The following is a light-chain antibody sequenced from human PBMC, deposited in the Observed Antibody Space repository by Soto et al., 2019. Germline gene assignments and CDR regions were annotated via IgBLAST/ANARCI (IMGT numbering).Light chain of an antibody. Sequence: QSVLTQPVSVSGAPGQSITISCTGTSSDVGGYNYVSWYQQHPDIAPKLMIYDVTNRPSGVSNRFSGSKSGNTASLTISGLQAEDEADYYCSSYASSSSLVFGTGTKVPVL. CDR2: DVT. V-gene: IGLV2-14*03. J-gene: IGLJ1*01. CDR3: SSYASSSSLV. CDR1: SSDVGGYNY.